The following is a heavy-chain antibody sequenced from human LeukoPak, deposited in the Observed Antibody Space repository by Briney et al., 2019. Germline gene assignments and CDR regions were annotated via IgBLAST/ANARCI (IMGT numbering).Heavy chain of an antibody. J-gene: IGHJ6*03. D-gene: IGHD3-10*01. Sequence: GGSLRLSCAASGFTFSGSAIHWVRQASGKGLEWVGHIRSEANTYATTYTASLKGRFTISGDDSKNTAYLQMNSLKTEDTAVYYCTRQLGELLSGTLYYYYLDVWGKGTTVTVSS. CDR1: GFTFSGSA. CDR3: TRQLGELLSGTLYYYYLDV. CDR2: IRSEANTYAT. V-gene: IGHV3-73*01.